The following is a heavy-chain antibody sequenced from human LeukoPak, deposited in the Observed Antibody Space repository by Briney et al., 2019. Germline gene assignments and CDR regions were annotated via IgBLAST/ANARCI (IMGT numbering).Heavy chain of an antibody. CDR1: GFTVDDYA. V-gene: IGHV3-9*03. CDR2: ISWNSCNI. CDR3: AKGHITMIVGGFDY. Sequence: GRSLRLSCAASGFTVDDYAMHWVRQVPGKGLEWVSGISWNSCNIGYAVSVKGRFTISRSNAKNSLYLQMNSLRAEDMAFYYCAKGHITMIVGGFDYWGQGTLVTVSS. J-gene: IGHJ4*02. D-gene: IGHD3-22*01.